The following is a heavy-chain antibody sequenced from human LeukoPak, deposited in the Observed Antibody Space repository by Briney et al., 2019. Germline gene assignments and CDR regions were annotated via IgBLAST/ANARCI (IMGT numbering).Heavy chain of an antibody. V-gene: IGHV4-59*12. CDR3: AREGYSSGWSRSDWFDP. Sequence: SVTLSLTCTVSGGSISSYYWSWIRQPPGKGLEWIGYIYYSGSTNYNPSLKSRVTISVDTSKNQFSLKLSSVTAADTAVYYCAREGYSSGWSRSDWFDPWGQGTLVTVSS. D-gene: IGHD6-19*01. J-gene: IGHJ5*02. CDR1: GGSISSYY. CDR2: IYYSGST.